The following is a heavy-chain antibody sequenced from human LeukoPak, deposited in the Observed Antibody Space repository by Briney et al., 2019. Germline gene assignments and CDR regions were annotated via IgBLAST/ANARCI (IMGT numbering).Heavy chain of an antibody. CDR1: GYTFTGYY. D-gene: IGHD2-2*02. V-gene: IGHV1-2*02. CDR3: ARGYCSSTSCYTNYYYMDV. CDR2: INPNSGGT. J-gene: IGHJ6*03. Sequence: ASVKVSCKASGYTFTGYYMHWVRQAPGQGLEWMGWINPNSGGTNYAQKFQGRVTMTRDTSISTAYMELSRLRSDDTAVYYCARGYCSSTSCYTNYYYMDVWGKGTTVTVSS.